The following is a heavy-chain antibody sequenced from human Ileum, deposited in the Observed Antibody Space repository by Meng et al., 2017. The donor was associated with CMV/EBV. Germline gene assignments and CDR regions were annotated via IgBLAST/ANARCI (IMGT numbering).Heavy chain of an antibody. CDR1: GFNFSSYW. Sequence: EVQLVESGGGLVQPGVSLRLSCAASGFNFSSYWMHWVRQDPGRGLVWVSQVNPDETTTAYADSVKGRFTISRDNAKNTLYLQMNSLRAEDTAVYYCVRSGGTLDYWGQGTLVTVSS. J-gene: IGHJ4*02. V-gene: IGHV3-74*01. CDR2: VNPDETTT. CDR3: VRSGGTLDY. D-gene: IGHD2-8*02.